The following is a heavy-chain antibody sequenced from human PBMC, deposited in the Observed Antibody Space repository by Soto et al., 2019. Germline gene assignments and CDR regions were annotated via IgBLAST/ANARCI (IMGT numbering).Heavy chain of an antibody. Sequence: QVQLVQSGAEVKKPGSSVKVSCKASGGTFSSYAISWVRQAPGQGLEWMGGIIPIFGTANYAQKFQGRVTITADESTSTAYMEQSSQRSEDTAVYYCARDNCSGGSCYPRYWYFELWGRGTLVTVSS. CDR1: GGTFSSYA. J-gene: IGHJ2*01. V-gene: IGHV1-69*12. D-gene: IGHD2-15*01. CDR3: ARDNCSGGSCYPRYWYFEL. CDR2: IIPIFGTA.